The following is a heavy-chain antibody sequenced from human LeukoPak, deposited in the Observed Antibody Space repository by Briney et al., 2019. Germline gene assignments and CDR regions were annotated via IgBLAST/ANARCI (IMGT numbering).Heavy chain of an antibody. CDR3: ARVGCSGGSCYSGRGPCDP. CDR2: IKQDGSEK. Sequence: GGSLRLSCAASGFTFSSYWLSWVRQAPGKGLEWVANIKQDGSEKYYVDSVNGRFNITRDNAKNSLYLQMNSRRPEDTAVYYCARVGCSGGSCYSGRGPCDPWGQGTLVSVSS. D-gene: IGHD2-15*01. CDR1: GFTFSSYW. J-gene: IGHJ5*02. V-gene: IGHV3-7*01.